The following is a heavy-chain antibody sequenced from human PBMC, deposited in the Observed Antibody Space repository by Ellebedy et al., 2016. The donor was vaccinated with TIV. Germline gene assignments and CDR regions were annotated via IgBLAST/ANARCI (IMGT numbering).Heavy chain of an antibody. V-gene: IGHV4-39*01. D-gene: IGHD1-26*01. CDR3: ARHRGSGGSYSGDFFDP. CDR1: GGSISSYY. J-gene: IGHJ5*02. Sequence: MPSETLSLTCTVSGGSISSYYWSWIRQPPGKGLEWIGSIYYSGSTYYNPSLKSRVTISVDTSKNQFSLKLSSVTAADTAVYYCARHRGSGGSYSGDFFDPWGQGTPVTVSS. CDR2: IYYSGST.